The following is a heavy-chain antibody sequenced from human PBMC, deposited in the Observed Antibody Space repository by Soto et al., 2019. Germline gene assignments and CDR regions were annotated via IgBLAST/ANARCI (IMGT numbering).Heavy chain of an antibody. V-gene: IGHV3-23*01. CDR2: ISGSGGST. Sequence: PGGSLRLSCAASGFTFSSYAMSWVRQAPGKGLEWVSAISGSGGSTYYADSVKGRFTISRDNSKNSLYLQMNSLRAEDTAVYYCAKDRSSSSPYYYYGMDVWGQGTTVTVSS. CDR3: AKDRSSSSPYYYYGMDV. D-gene: IGHD6-6*01. J-gene: IGHJ6*02. CDR1: GFTFSSYA.